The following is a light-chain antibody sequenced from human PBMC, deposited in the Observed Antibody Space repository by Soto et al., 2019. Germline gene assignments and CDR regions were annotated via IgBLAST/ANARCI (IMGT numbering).Light chain of an antibody. V-gene: IGKV2-30*01. J-gene: IGKJ2*01. CDR1: QGLVYRNGNTF. Sequence: DVVMTQSPLSLPVTLGQPASISCRSSQGLVYRNGNTFLDWFFQWPGQSPRRLIYKVSNRDSVVPDRFSGSGSVTDFTLHISRVEADDVVVDYCLQFTHWPHTFGQGTQREIK. CDR3: LQFTHWPHT. CDR2: KVS.